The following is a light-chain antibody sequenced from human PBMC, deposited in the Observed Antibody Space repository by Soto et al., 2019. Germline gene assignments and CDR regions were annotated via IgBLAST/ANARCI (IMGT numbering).Light chain of an antibody. CDR3: HQYGTSPWT. CDR2: GAS. V-gene: IGKV3-20*01. Sequence: EIVLTQSPGTLSLSPGERATLSGRASQSVSSNYLAWYQQKPGQAPGLLIHGASSRATGIPDRFSGSGSGTDFTLTISRLEPEDFAVYYCHQYGTSPWTFGQGTKVDIK. J-gene: IGKJ1*01. CDR1: QSVSSNY.